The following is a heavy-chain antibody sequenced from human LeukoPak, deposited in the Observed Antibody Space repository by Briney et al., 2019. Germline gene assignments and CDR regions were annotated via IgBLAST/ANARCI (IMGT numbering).Heavy chain of an antibody. V-gene: IGHV1-8*01. D-gene: IGHD3-16*02. Sequence: ASVKVCCKASGYTFTSYDINWVRQATGQGLEWMGWMNPNSGNTGYAQKFQGRVTMTRNTSISTAYMELSSLRSEDTAVYYCARGVATYDYVWGSYRKEYYFDYWGQGTLVTVSS. J-gene: IGHJ4*02. CDR3: ARGVATYDYVWGSYRKEYYFDY. CDR2: MNPNSGNT. CDR1: GYTFTSYD.